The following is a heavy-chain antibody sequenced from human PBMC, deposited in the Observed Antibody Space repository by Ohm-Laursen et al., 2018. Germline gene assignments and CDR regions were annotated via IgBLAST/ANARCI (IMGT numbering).Heavy chain of an antibody. CDR1: GFTFSSYE. J-gene: IGHJ6*02. D-gene: IGHD3-9*01. CDR3: ARDYYDILTGSRGMDV. CDR2: ISSSSSTI. V-gene: IGHV3-48*03. Sequence: SLRLSCSASGFTFSSYEMNWVRQAPGKGLEWVSYISSSSSTIYYADSVKGRFTISRDNAKNSLYLQMNSLRAEDTAVYYCARDYYDILTGSRGMDVWGQGTTVTVSS.